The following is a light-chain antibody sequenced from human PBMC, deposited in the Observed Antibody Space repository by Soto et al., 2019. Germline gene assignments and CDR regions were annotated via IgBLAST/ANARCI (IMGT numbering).Light chain of an antibody. J-gene: IGKJ3*01. Sequence: EIVLTQSPGTLSLSPGERATLSCRASQSVSNSNLAWYQQKPGQAPRLLIYGASSRDTGIPDRFTGSGSGTDLTLTISRLEPEDFAVYYCQQYGTSLLTFGPGTKVDIK. CDR3: QQYGTSLLT. CDR2: GAS. CDR1: QSVSNSN. V-gene: IGKV3-20*01.